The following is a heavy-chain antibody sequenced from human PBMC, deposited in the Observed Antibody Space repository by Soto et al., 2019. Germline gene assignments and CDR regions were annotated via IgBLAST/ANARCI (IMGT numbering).Heavy chain of an antibody. J-gene: IGHJ4*02. CDR1: GFTFSNYW. V-gene: IGHV3-7*01. D-gene: IGHD2-15*01. Sequence: GGSLGLSCAASGFTFSNYWMSWVRQAPGKGLEWVANIKEDGSEQYYVDSVKGRFTISRDNAKNSLYLQMSSLRAEDTGVYYCARDQWWEFPFDGWGRGTLVTVSS. CDR3: ARDQWWEFPFDG. CDR2: IKEDGSEQ.